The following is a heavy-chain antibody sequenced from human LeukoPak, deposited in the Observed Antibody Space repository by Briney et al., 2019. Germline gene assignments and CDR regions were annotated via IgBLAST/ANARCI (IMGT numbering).Heavy chain of an antibody. Sequence: SETLSLTCTVSGYSISSYYWSWIRQSPGKGLEWSGYIYYIGNTNYNPSFESRVTTSIDMSKNEISLKLTSVTAADTAVYYCARHQGQLWYAFDIWGQGTRVAVSS. CDR1: GYSISSYY. V-gene: IGHV4-59*08. J-gene: IGHJ3*02. CDR3: ARHQGQLWYAFDI. D-gene: IGHD5-18*01. CDR2: IYYIGNT.